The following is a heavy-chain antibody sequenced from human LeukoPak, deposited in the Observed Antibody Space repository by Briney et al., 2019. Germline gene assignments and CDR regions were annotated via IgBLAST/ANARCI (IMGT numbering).Heavy chain of an antibody. D-gene: IGHD3-9*01. Sequence: SETLSLTCAVSGGSISSSGYSYNWIRQPPGKGLEWIGYIFHSGSAYYNPSLKSRVTISVDRSKNQFSLKLTSVTAADTAVYYCARFPRHYDILTGYYKSRGFDIWGQGTMVTVSS. V-gene: IGHV4-30-2*01. CDR3: ARFPRHYDILTGYYKSRGFDI. CDR2: IFHSGSA. J-gene: IGHJ3*02. CDR1: GGSISSSGYS.